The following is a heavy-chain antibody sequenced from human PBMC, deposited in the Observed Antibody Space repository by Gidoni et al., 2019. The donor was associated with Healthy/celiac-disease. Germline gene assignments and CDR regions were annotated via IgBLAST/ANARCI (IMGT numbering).Heavy chain of an antibody. CDR2: IWYDGSNK. D-gene: IGHD3-3*01. V-gene: IGHV3-33*01. J-gene: IGHJ6*02. Sequence: QVQLVESGGGVVQPGRSLRPPCAASGFTFSSHGMHWVRQAPGKGLEWVAVIWYDGSNKYYADSVKGRFTISRDNSKNTLYLQMNSLRAEDTAVYYCASPYYDFWSGRNGMDVWGQGTTVTVSS. CDR1: GFTFSSHG. CDR3: ASPYYDFWSGRNGMDV.